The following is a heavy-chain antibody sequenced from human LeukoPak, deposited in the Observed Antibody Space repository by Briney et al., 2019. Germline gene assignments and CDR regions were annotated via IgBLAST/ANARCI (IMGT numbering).Heavy chain of an antibody. V-gene: IGHV1-69*05. Sequence: FGTANYAQKFQGRVTITTDESTSTAYMELSSLRSEDTAVYYCARDYYTRTHYYDSSGPFDYWGQGTLVTVSS. CDR2: FGTA. D-gene: IGHD3-22*01. CDR3: ARDYYTRTHYYDSSGPFDY. J-gene: IGHJ4*02.